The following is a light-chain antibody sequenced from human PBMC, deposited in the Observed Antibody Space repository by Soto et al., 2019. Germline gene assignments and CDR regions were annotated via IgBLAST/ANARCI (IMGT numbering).Light chain of an antibody. CDR1: SSDVGGYNY. CDR2: EVS. CDR3: CSHTSSTRVV. V-gene: IGLV2-14*01. Sequence: QSALNQPASVSGSPGQAMTISFTGTSSDVGGYNYVSWYQQHPGKAPKLMVYEVSNRPSGVSNRFSGSKSGNTASLTISGLQAEDEADYYCCSHTSSTRVVFGGGTKLTVL. J-gene: IGLJ2*01.